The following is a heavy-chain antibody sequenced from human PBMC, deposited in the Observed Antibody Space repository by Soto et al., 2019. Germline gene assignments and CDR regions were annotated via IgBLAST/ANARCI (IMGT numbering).Heavy chain of an antibody. CDR2: ISYDGSNK. Sequence: SLRLSCAASGFTFSSYGMHWVRQAPGKGLEWVAVISYDGSNKYYADSVKGRFTISRDNSKNTLYLQMNSLRAEDTAVYYCAKDLGMVRGVRIDYWGQGTLVTVSS. D-gene: IGHD3-10*01. V-gene: IGHV3-30*18. CDR3: AKDLGMVRGVRIDY. J-gene: IGHJ4*02. CDR1: GFTFSSYG.